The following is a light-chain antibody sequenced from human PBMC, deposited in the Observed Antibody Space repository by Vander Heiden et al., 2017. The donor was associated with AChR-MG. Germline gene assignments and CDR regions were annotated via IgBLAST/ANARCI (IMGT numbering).Light chain of an antibody. CDR2: EVS. J-gene: IGLJ3*02. Sequence: QSALTQPPSASGSPRQSVTISCPGTTSDVGGYKYVSWYQQHPGKAPKLMIYEVSKRPSGVPDRFSGARSGNLASLTVSGLQAEDEADYYCSSHSGSDYLVFGGGTKLTVL. V-gene: IGLV2-8*01. CDR1: TSDVGGYKY. CDR3: SSHSGSDYLV.